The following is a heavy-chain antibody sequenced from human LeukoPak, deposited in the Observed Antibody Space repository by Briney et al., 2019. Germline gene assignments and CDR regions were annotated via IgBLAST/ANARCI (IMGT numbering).Heavy chain of an antibody. V-gene: IGHV1-18*01. CDR3: ARESIVVVPAAIYDWFDP. D-gene: IGHD2-2*01. CDR1: DYTFTSYG. J-gene: IGHJ5*02. Sequence: ASVKVSCKASDYTFTSYGISWVRQAPGQGLEWMGWISAYNGNTNYAQKLQGRVTMTTDTSTSTAYMELRSLRSDDTAVYYRARESIVVVPAAIYDWFDPWGQGTLVTVSS. CDR2: ISAYNGNT.